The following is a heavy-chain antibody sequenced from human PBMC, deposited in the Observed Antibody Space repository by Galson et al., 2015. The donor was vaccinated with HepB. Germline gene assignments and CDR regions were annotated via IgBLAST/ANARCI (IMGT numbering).Heavy chain of an antibody. CDR3: ARVSYSSWSYYFYYGMDV. CDR1: TFIFSTYS. CDR2: ISSSSSTI. J-gene: IGHJ6*02. V-gene: IGHV3-48*04. Sequence: SLRLSCAASTFIFSTYSMNWVRQAPGKGLEWVSYISSSSSTIYYADSVKGRFTISRDNAKNSLYLQMNSLRAEDTAVYYCARVSYSSWSYYFYYGMDVWGQGTTVTVSS. D-gene: IGHD6-13*01.